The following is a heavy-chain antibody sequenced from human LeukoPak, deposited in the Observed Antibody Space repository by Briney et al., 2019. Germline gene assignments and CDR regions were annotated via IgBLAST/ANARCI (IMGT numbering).Heavy chain of an antibody. V-gene: IGHV3-30*18. J-gene: IGHJ6*02. CDR3: AKVVRGGDFWSGYYYGMDV. D-gene: IGHD3-3*01. CDR1: GFTFSSYG. Sequence: GGSLRLSCAASGFTFSSYGMHWVRQAPGKGLEWVAVISYDGSNKYYADSVKGQFTISRDNSKNTLYLQMNSLRAEDTAVYYCAKVVRGGDFWSGYYYGMDVWGQGTTVTVSS. CDR2: ISYDGSNK.